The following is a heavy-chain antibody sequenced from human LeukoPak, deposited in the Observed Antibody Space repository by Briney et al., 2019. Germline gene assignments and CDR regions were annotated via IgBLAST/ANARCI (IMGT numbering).Heavy chain of an antibody. CDR1: GGSISRGGYY. V-gene: IGHV4-31*03. CDR3: AGGNCSGGSCYSLHWYFDL. Sequence: PSETLSLTCTVSGGSISRGGYYWSWIRQHPGKGLEWLGYIYYSGSTYYNPSLKSRVTISVDTSKNQCSLKLSSVTAADTAVYYCAGGNCSGGSCYSLHWYFDLWGRGTLVTVSS. D-gene: IGHD2-15*01. CDR2: IYYSGST. J-gene: IGHJ2*01.